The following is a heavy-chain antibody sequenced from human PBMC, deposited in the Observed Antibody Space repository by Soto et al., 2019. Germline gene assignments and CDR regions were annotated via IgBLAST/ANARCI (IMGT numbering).Heavy chain of an antibody. CDR2: ISYDGSNK. CDR3: AKKIAAAGTIGPRYFDY. J-gene: IGHJ4*02. V-gene: IGHV3-30*18. Sequence: GGSLRLSCASSGFTFSSYGMHLVRQAPGKGLEWVAVISYDGSNKYYADSVKGRFTISRDNSKNTLYLQMNSLRAEDTAVYYCAKKIAAAGTIGPRYFDYWGQGTLVTVSS. CDR1: GFTFSSYG. D-gene: IGHD6-13*01.